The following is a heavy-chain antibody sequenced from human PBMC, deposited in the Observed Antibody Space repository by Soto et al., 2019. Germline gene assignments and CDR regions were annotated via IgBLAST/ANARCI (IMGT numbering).Heavy chain of an antibody. CDR2: FHYDGSA. D-gene: IGHD3-16*01. Sequence: PSETLTLTCSVSGDSVSSETYYWVWIGQPPGKGLEWVASFHYDGSAYYNPSLKSRVTKSVDTSQNRFSLSLHSVTAADTAVYLCEAASYDHLWGSYSNPFDNWGPGSVVTVSS. J-gene: IGHJ4*02. CDR3: EAASYDHLWGSYSNPFDN. V-gene: IGHV4-39*02. CDR1: GDSVSSETYY.